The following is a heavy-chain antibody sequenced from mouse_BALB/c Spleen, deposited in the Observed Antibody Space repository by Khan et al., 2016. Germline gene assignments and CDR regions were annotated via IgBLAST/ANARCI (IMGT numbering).Heavy chain of an antibody. V-gene: IGHV9-3-1*01. CDR3: ARGKYDGVAY. CDR2: INTYTGEP. D-gene: IGHD2-14*01. J-gene: IGHJ3*01. Sequence: QIQLVQSGPELKKPGETVKISCKASGYTFTNYGMNWVKQAPGKGLKWMGWINTYTGEPTYADDFKGRFAFSLATSASTAYLQINNLKKEETATYFCARGKYDGVAYWGQGTLVTVSA. CDR1: GYTFTNYG.